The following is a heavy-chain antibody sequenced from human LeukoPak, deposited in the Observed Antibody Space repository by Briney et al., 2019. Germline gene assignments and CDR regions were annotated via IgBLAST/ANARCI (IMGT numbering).Heavy chain of an antibody. CDR3: ARHRLSGSTVTFFDI. V-gene: IGHV4-34*11. Sequence: SETLSLTCAVYGGSFSGYYWTWIRQPPGKGLEWIGFISHSGSAYYNTSLNSRVTISLDTSKNQFSLILRSVTATDTAIYYCARHRLSGSTVTFFDIWGQGTLVTVSS. D-gene: IGHD4-17*01. CDR2: ISHSGSA. J-gene: IGHJ4*02. CDR1: GGSFSGYY.